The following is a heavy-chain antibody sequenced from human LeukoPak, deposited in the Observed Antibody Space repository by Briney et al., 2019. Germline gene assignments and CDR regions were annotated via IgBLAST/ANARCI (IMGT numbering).Heavy chain of an antibody. CDR1: GYTFTTYG. V-gene: IGHV1-18*01. CDR3: ARDSDWIVDY. CDR2: ISPYNGAT. D-gene: IGHD3-9*01. J-gene: IGHJ4*02. Sequence: ASVKVSCKASGYTFTTYGITWIRQAPGQGLEWLGWISPYNGATEYAQNLQDRVSMTTDTSTNTAYIEVRSLKSDDTAVYYCARDSDWIVDYWGQGTLVTVSS.